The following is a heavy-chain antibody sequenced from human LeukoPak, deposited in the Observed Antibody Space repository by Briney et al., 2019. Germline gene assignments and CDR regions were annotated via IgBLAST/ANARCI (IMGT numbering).Heavy chain of an antibody. J-gene: IGHJ4*01. Sequence: SETLSLTCTVSGASINNNFWTWIRQPPGKGLEWIGYIYSSGSANYNPSLKSRVIISGDTSKNQISLNLTSVTAAGTAVYFCARHRDYYDTWGHGTLVTASS. V-gene: IGHV4-59*08. D-gene: IGHD3-22*01. CDR1: GASINNNF. CDR3: ARHRDYYDT. CDR2: IYSSGSA.